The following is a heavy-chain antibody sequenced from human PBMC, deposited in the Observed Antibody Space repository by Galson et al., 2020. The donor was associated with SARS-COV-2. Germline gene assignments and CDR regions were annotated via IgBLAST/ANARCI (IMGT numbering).Heavy chain of an antibody. J-gene: IGHJ5*02. CDR2: IYTSGST. V-gene: IGHV4-61*02. D-gene: IGHD3-9*01. CDR3: ARDRREKLRYFDWPIIRVDSWFDP. Sequence: SQTLSLTCTVSGGSISSGSYYWSWIRQPAGKGLEWIGRIYTSGSTNYNPSLKSRVTISVDTSKNQFSLKLSSVTAADTAVYYCARDRREKLRYFDWPIIRVDSWFDPWGQGTLVTVSS. CDR1: GGSISSGSYY.